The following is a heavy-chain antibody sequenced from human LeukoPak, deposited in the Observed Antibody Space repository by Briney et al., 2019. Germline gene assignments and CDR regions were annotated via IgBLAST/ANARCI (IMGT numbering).Heavy chain of an antibody. V-gene: IGHV4-39*07. CDR1: GGSISSSSHC. CDR2: ISYTGTT. CDR3: ARGYSYGYPLRD. J-gene: IGHJ4*02. D-gene: IGHD5-18*01. Sequence: SETLSLTCTVSGGSISSSSHCWGWIRQPPGQGLEWIGSISYTGTTYYNPSLKSRVTISVDTSKNQFSLKLGSVTAADTAVYYCARGYSYGYPLRDWGQGTLVTVSS.